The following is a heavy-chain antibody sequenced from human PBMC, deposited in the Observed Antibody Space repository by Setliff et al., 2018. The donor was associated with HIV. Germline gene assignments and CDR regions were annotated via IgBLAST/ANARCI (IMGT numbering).Heavy chain of an antibody. D-gene: IGHD1-1*01. Sequence: LSLTCTVYGGSFSNYYTNWIRQPPGKGLEWIGELSPSGTTRSNPSLKSRVSMSVDKSKNQFSVKLTSVTAADTAVYYCARGSWKDGAQGYFFDHWGQGTLVTVSS. CDR2: LSPSGTT. J-gene: IGHJ4*02. V-gene: IGHV4-34*01. CDR1: GGSFSNYY. CDR3: ARGSWKDGAQGYFFDH.